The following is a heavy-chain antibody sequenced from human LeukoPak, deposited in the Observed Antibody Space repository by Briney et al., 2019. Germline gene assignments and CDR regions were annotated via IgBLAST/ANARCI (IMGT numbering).Heavy chain of an antibody. CDR3: ARGGIGDYYYYYMDV. CDR2: ISSSGSTI. CDR1: GFTFSSHA. Sequence: GGSLRLSCAASGFTFSSHALHWVRQAPGKGLEWVSYISSSGSTIYYADSVKGRFTISRDNAKNSLYLQMNSLRAEDTAVYYCARGGIGDYYYYYMDVWGKGTTVTISS. V-gene: IGHV3-48*03. D-gene: IGHD3-10*01. J-gene: IGHJ6*03.